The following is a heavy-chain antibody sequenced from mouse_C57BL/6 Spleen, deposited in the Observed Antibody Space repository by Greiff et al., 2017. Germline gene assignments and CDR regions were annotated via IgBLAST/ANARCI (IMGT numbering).Heavy chain of an antibody. D-gene: IGHD1-1*02. CDR2: ISDGGSYT. CDR3: ARDRGGHWYFDV. J-gene: IGHJ1*03. V-gene: IGHV5-4*01. Sequence: EVKLQESGGGLVKPGGSLKLSCAASGFTFSSYAMSWVRQTPEKRLEWVATISDGGSYTYYPDNVKGRFTISRDNAKNNLYLQMSHLKSEDTAMYYCARDRGGHWYFDVWGTGTTVTVSS. CDR1: GFTFSSYA.